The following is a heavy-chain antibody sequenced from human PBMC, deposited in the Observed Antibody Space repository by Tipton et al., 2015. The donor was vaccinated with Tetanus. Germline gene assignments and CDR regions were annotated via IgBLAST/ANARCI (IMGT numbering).Heavy chain of an antibody. CDR2: INHRGST. J-gene: IGHJ6*02. CDR3: ARGTRSGWYYYYGMDV. Sequence: TLSLTCAVYGGSFSGYYWSWIRQPPGKGLEWIGEINHRGSTNYNPSLKSRVTISVDTSKNQFSLTLSSVTAADTAVYYCARGTRSGWYYYYGMDVWGQGTTVTVSS. V-gene: IGHV4-34*01. D-gene: IGHD6-19*01. CDR1: GGSFSGYY.